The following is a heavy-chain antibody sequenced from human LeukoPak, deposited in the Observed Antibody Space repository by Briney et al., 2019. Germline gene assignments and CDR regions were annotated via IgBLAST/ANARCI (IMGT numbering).Heavy chain of an antibody. CDR2: IYYSGST. CDR1: GGSISSSSYY. Sequence: SETLSLTCTVSGGSISSSSYYWGWIRQPPGKGLEWIGSIYYSGSTYYNPSLKSRVTISVDTSKNQFSLKLSSVTAADTAVYYCARSPPPPEYFQHWGQGTLVTVSS. V-gene: IGHV4-39*07. J-gene: IGHJ1*01. CDR3: ARSPPPPEYFQH.